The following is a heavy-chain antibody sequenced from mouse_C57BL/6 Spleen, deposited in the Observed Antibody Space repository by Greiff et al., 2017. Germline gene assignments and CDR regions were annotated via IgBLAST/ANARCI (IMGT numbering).Heavy chain of an antibody. J-gene: IGHJ4*01. D-gene: IGHD2-5*01. V-gene: IGHV1-82*01. Sequence: QVQLQQSGPELVKPGASVKISCKASGYAFSSSWMNWVKQRPGKGLEWIGRIYPGDGGTNYNGKFKGKATLTADKSSSTAYMQLSSLTSEDSAVYFCARAYYSNGYAMDYWGQGTSVTVSS. CDR2: IYPGDGGT. CDR1: GYAFSSSW. CDR3: ARAYYSNGYAMDY.